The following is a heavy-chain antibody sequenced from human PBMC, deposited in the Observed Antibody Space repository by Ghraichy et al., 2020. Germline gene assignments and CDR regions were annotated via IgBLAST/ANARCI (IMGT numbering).Heavy chain of an antibody. J-gene: IGHJ1*01. V-gene: IGHV3-7*01. CDR3: ARDQTALPMGYFQH. CDR1: GFTFSSYW. CDR2: IKQDGSEK. Sequence: GGSLRLSCAASGFTFSSYWMSWVRQAPGKGLEWVANIKQDGSEKYYVDSVKGRFTISRDNAKNSLYLQMNSLRAEDTAVYYCARDQTALPMGYFQHWGQGTLVTVSS.